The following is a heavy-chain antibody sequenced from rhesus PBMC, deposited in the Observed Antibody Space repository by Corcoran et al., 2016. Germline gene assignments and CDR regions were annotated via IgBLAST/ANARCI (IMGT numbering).Heavy chain of an antibody. Sequence: EVQLVESGGGLAKPGGCLRLYCVASGFPFSSYWMNWVRQTPGKGLEWISAINSGGGSTYYADSVKGRFTISRDNSKNTLSLQMNSLRAEDTAVYYCAKTLLWDYWGQGVLVTVSS. CDR3: AKTLLWDY. CDR2: INSGGGST. J-gene: IGHJ4*01. V-gene: IGHV3S42*01. CDR1: GFPFSSYW. D-gene: IGHD4-17*01.